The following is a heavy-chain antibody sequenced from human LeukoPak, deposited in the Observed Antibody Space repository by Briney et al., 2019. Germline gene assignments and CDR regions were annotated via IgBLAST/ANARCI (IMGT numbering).Heavy chain of an antibody. V-gene: IGHV3-23*01. CDR1: RFTFSSYA. D-gene: IGHD1-20*01. CDR2: ISGSGGST. J-gene: IGHJ4*02. CDR3: AKDQFITGTTSH. Sequence: PGGSLRLSCAASRFTFSSYAMSWVRQAPGKGLEWVSAISGSGGSTYYADSVKGRFTTSRDNSKNTLYLQMNSLRAEDTAVYYCAKDQFITGTTSHWGQGTLVTVSS.